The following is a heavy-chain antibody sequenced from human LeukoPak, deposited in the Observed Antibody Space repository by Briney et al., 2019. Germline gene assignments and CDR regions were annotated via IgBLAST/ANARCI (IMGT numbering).Heavy chain of an antibody. J-gene: IGHJ4*02. CDR3: ARGYVSARLRYFDWFPDY. Sequence: SVKVSCKASGYTFTGYYMHWVRQAPGQGLEWMGGIIPIFDRAKYAQKFQGRVTITADESTSTAYMELSSLRSEDTAVYYCARGYVSARLRYFDWFPDYWGQGTLVTVSS. CDR1: GYTFTGYY. CDR2: IIPIFDRA. V-gene: IGHV1-69*13. D-gene: IGHD3-9*01.